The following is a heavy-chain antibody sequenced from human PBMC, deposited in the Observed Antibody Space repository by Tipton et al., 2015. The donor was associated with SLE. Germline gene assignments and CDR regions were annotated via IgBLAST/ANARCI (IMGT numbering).Heavy chain of an antibody. Sequence: SLRLSCAASGFTFSSYAMSWVRQAPGKGLEWVAVISYDGSNKYYADSVKGRFTISRDNSKNTLYLQMNSLRAEDTAVYYCARDPTPREGAAAGFDYWGQGTLVTVSS. V-gene: IGHV3-30*04. CDR1: GFTFSSYA. D-gene: IGHD6-13*01. J-gene: IGHJ4*02. CDR3: ARDPTPREGAAAGFDY. CDR2: ISYDGSNK.